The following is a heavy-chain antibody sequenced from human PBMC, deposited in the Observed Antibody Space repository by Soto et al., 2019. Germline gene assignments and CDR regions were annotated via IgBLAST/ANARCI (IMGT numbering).Heavy chain of an antibody. Sequence: QVQLVQSGAEVKKPGASVKVSCKASGYTFTGYYMHWVRQAPGQGLEWMGWINPNSGGTNYAQKLQGRVTMTTDTSTSTAYMELRSLRSDDTAVYYCARDPTDFWSGYYATNFDYWGQGTLVTVSS. CDR3: ARDPTDFWSGYYATNFDY. J-gene: IGHJ4*02. V-gene: IGHV1-2*02. CDR2: INPNSGGT. D-gene: IGHD3-3*01. CDR1: GYTFTGYY.